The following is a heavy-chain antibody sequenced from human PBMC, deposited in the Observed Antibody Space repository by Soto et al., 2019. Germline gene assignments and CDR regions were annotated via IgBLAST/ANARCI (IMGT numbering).Heavy chain of an antibody. V-gene: IGHV1-18*01. D-gene: IGHD4-4*01. CDR3: ARDNPTLTTVTTNYYYYGMDV. Sequence: QVQLVQSGAEVKKPGASVKVSCKASGYTFTSYGISRVRQAPGQGLEWMGWISAYNGNTNYAQKLQGRVTMTTDTSTSTAYMELRSLRSDDTAVYYCARDNPTLTTVTTNYYYYGMDVWGQGTTVTVSS. CDR2: ISAYNGNT. J-gene: IGHJ6*02. CDR1: GYTFTSYG.